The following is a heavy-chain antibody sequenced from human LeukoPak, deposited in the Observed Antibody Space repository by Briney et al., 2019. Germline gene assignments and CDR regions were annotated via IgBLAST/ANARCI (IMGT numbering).Heavy chain of an antibody. Sequence: GGSLRLSCAASGFTFSSYAMSWVRQAPGKGLEWVSAISGSGGSTYYADSVKGRFTISRDNSKNTLYLQMSSLRAEDTAVYYCAKDVAGCSSTSCYAWGQGTLVTVSS. J-gene: IGHJ5*02. CDR1: GFTFSSYA. V-gene: IGHV3-23*01. CDR2: ISGSGGST. D-gene: IGHD2-2*01. CDR3: AKDVAGCSSTSCYA.